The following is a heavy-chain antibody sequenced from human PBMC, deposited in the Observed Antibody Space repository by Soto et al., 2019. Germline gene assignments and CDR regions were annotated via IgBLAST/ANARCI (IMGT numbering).Heavy chain of an antibody. V-gene: IGHV1-46*01. Sequence: ASVKVSCKASGYTFTSYYMHWVRQAPGQGLEWMGIINPSGDSTNYAQKFQGRVTMTRDTSTSTVYMELSRLRSEDTAVYYCARILTGRYNWFDPWGQGTLVTVSS. CDR2: INPSGDST. CDR3: ARILTGRYNWFDP. J-gene: IGHJ5*02. CDR1: GYTFTSYY. D-gene: IGHD2-8*02.